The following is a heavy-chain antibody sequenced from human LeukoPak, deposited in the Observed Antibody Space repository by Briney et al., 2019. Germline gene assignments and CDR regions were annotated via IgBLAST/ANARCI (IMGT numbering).Heavy chain of an antibody. CDR3: AKGKYYNILTGFYRRDDAFDL. Sequence: GGSLRLSCAASGFTFSSYAMNWVRQAPGKGLEWVSAISGSGDSTYYADSVKGRFTISRDNSKNTLYLQMNSLRAEDTAVYYCAKGKYYNILTGFYRRDDAFDLWGQGTMVTVSS. CDR2: ISGSGDST. J-gene: IGHJ3*01. V-gene: IGHV3-23*01. D-gene: IGHD3-9*01. CDR1: GFTFSSYA.